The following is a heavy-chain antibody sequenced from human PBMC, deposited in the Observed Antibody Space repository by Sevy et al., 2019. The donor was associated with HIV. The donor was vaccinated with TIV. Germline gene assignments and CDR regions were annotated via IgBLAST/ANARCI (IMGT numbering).Heavy chain of an antibody. D-gene: IGHD3-10*01. Sequence: GGPLRPSCAASGFTFNSYWMTWFRQAPGKGLEWVANINQEGGEKYYVDSVKGRFTISRENSQNSLSLQMNTLRVDDTAVYFCAREGSSYDTYYYDYAMDLWGLGTTVTVSS. CDR2: INQEGGEK. V-gene: IGHV3-7*01. J-gene: IGHJ6*02. CDR3: AREGSSYDTYYYDYAMDL. CDR1: GFTFNSYW.